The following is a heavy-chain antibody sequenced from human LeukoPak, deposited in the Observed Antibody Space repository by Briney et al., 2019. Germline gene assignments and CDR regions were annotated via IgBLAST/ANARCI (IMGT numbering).Heavy chain of an antibody. CDR1: GFTVSNKY. Sequence: GGSLRLSRVASGFTVSNKYMSWVRQAPGKGLEWVSVLYNAGSTYYADSVKGRFTISRDNSKNTLYLQMNSLRAEDTAVYYCARDLGTYYDFWSGYLGWFDPWGQGTLVTVSS. CDR3: ARDLGTYYDFWSGYLGWFDP. J-gene: IGHJ5*02. V-gene: IGHV3-66*02. CDR2: LYNAGST. D-gene: IGHD3-3*01.